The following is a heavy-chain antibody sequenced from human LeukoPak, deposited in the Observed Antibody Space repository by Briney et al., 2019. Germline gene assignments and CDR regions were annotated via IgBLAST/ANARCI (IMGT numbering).Heavy chain of an antibody. Sequence: MPLETLSLTCTVSGGSISSYYWSWIRQPPGKGLEWIGYIYTSGSTNYNPSLKSRVTISVDTSKNQFSLKLSSVTAADTAVYYCARQGINSGSYPHFDYWGQGTLVTVSS. CDR2: IYTSGST. J-gene: IGHJ4*02. CDR3: ARQGINSGSYPHFDY. V-gene: IGHV4-4*09. D-gene: IGHD1-26*01. CDR1: GGSISSYY.